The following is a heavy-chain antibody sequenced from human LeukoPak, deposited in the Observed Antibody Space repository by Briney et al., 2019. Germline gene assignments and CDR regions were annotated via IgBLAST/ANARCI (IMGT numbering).Heavy chain of an antibody. CDR2: INSDGSNT. CDR1: GFTFSSYW. CDR3: AGTRGYYFDY. Sequence: GGSLRLSCAASGFTFSSYWMHWVRQAPGKGLVWVSRINSDGSNTYYAGSVKGRFTISRDNAKNTLYLQMDSLRAEDTVVYYCAGTRGYYFDYWGQGTLVTVSS. J-gene: IGHJ4*02. V-gene: IGHV3-74*01. D-gene: IGHD3-16*01.